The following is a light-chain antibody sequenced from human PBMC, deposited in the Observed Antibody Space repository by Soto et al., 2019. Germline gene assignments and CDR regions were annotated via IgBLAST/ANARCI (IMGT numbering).Light chain of an antibody. CDR3: QQYGSSGT. CDR1: QSVSNNY. CDR2: GAS. V-gene: IGKV3-20*01. Sequence: EIVLTQSPGTMSLSSGESATLXXRYSQSVSNNYLAWYQQKPGQAPTLLIYGASNRATGIPDRFSGRVSGTDFTLTISRLEPEDFAVYYCQQYGSSGTFGQGTKV. J-gene: IGKJ1*01.